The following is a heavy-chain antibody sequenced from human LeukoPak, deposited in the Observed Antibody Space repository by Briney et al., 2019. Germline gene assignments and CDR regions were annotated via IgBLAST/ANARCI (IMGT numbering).Heavy chain of an antibody. Sequence: GGSLRLSCAASGFTFSSYWMNWVRQAPGKGLEWVANIKEDGSEKYYVDSVKGRFTISRDSAKNSLFLLMNSLTAEDTAVYYCAANRAALAYWGQGTLVTVSS. J-gene: IGHJ4*02. CDR3: AANRAALAY. CDR2: IKEDGSEK. V-gene: IGHV3-7*01. D-gene: IGHD6-19*01. CDR1: GFTFSSYW.